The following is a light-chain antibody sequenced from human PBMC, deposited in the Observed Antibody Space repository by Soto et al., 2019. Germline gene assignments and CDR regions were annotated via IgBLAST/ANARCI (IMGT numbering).Light chain of an antibody. CDR2: AAS. CDR3: QQTFSIPYT. J-gene: IGKJ2*01. CDR1: QSISTF. Sequence: DIQMTQSPSSLPASVGDRVTITCRASQSISTFLNWYQHKPGKAPKLLIYAASSLQSGVPSRFSGRGSGTDFTITISSLQPEDFATYYCQQTFSIPYTFGQGTKLEIK. V-gene: IGKV1-39*01.